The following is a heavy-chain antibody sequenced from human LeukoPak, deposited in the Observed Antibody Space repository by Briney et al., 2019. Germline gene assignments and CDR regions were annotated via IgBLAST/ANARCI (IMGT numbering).Heavy chain of an antibody. D-gene: IGHD5-12*01. J-gene: IGHJ4*02. CDR1: GFTFSYTN. CDR3: ARENSGNDEGSYYFDY. V-gene: IGHV3-30*03. Sequence: GGSLRLSCVVSGFTFSYTNMHWVRQAPGKGLEWVAFISYDGSNKFYGGSVKGRFTISRDDSRDTLYLQMNSLRGEDTATYYCARENSGNDEGSYYFDYWGQGTLVTVSS. CDR2: ISYDGSNK.